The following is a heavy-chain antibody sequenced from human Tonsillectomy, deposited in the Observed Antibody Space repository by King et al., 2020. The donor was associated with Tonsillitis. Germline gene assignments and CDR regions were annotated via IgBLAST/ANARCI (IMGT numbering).Heavy chain of an antibody. CDR1: GFTFSSYS. V-gene: IGHV3-48*02. J-gene: IGHJ6*02. D-gene: IGHD2-2*02. CDR3: ARTYIVVVPAAIGYGMDV. CDR2: ISSSSSTI. Sequence: VQLVESGGGLVQPGGSLRLSCAASGFTFSSYSMNWVRQAPGKGLEGVSYISSSSSTINYADSVKGRFTISRDNAKNSLYLQMNSLRDEDTAVYYCARTYIVVVPAAIGYGMDVWGQGTTVTVSS.